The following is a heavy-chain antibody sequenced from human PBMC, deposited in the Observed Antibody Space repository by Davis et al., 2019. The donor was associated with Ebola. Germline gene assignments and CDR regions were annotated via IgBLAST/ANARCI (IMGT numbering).Heavy chain of an antibody. D-gene: IGHD5-12*01. J-gene: IGHJ4*02. CDR2: TYYTSKWNN. V-gene: IGHV6-1*01. CDR1: GDSVSSSGAA. Sequence: PSETLSLTCAISGDSVSSSGAAWIWIRQSPSRGLEWLGRTYYTSKWNNDYAVSMKSRITINADTAKNQYSMQLNSVTPEDTAVYYCARGWLRTGFDYWGQGILVTVSS. CDR3: ARGWLRTGFDY.